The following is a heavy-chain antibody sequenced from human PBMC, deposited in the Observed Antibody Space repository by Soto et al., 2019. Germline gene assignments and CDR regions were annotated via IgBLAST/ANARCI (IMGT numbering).Heavy chain of an antibody. CDR1: GFSLSTNEVS. CDR3: AHRDGARCYFDY. Sequence: QITLKESGPTVVKPTQTLTLTCTLSGFSLSTNEVSVGWIRQPPGKALEWLALIYWDDDKRYSPSLKNRLTINKDTSKNQVVLTMTNMDPGDTATYYCAHRDGARCYFDYWGQGTLVTVTS. D-gene: IGHD4-17*01. CDR2: IYWDDDK. V-gene: IGHV2-5*02. J-gene: IGHJ4*02.